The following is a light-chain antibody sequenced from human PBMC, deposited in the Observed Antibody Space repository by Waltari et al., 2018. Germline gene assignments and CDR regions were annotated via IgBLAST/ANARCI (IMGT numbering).Light chain of an antibody. Sequence: DIQMTQSPSTLSASVGDSVTITCRASQRISYWLAWYQQKPGKAPKLLIYKASTLESGVPPRFSGSGFGTEFTLTISSLEPDDFATYYCQQYNTFKYTFGQGTKLEI. J-gene: IGKJ2*01. V-gene: IGKV1-5*03. CDR1: QRISYW. CDR2: KAS. CDR3: QQYNTFKYT.